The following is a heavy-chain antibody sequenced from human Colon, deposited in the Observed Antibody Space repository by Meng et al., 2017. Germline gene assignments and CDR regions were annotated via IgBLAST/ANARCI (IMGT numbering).Heavy chain of an antibody. J-gene: IGHJ4*02. CDR1: GASVSSGPYY. Sequence: QVLLQESGPGLVQPSQTLSLTCSVSGASVSSGPYYWSWIRQHPGKGLEWIGYIYYSGSTYYNPSLKSRVIISVDSSKNQFSLNLTSMTAADTAVYYCATEATLYYFDYWGQGALVTVSS. CDR3: ATEATLYYFDY. CDR2: IYYSGST. D-gene: IGHD3-16*01. V-gene: IGHV4-31*03.